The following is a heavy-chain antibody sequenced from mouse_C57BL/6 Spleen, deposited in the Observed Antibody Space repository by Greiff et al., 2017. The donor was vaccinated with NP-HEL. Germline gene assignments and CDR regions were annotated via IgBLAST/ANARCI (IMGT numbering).Heavy chain of an antibody. D-gene: IGHD2-1*01. CDR3: ARDGNYAWFAY. V-gene: IGHV5-4*01. J-gene: IGHJ3*01. CDR1: GFTFSSYA. Sequence: VQLVESGGGLVKPGGSLKLSCAASGFTFSSYAMSWVRQTPEKRLEWVATISDGGSYTYYPDNVKGRFTISRDNAKNNLYRQMGHLKSEDTAMYYGARDGNYAWFAYWGQGTLVTVSA. CDR2: ISDGGSYT.